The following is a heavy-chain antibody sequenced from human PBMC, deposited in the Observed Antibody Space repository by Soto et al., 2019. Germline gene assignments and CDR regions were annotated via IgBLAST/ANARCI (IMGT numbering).Heavy chain of an antibody. D-gene: IGHD4-17*01. Sequence: SETLSLTCTVSGGSISSYYWSWIRQPPGKGLEWIGYIYYSGSTNYNPSLKSRVTISVDTSKNQFSLKLSSVTAADTAVYYCARIDYGDYEPFFDYWGQGTLVTVSS. J-gene: IGHJ4*02. CDR3: ARIDYGDYEPFFDY. V-gene: IGHV4-59*08. CDR2: IYYSGST. CDR1: GGSISSYY.